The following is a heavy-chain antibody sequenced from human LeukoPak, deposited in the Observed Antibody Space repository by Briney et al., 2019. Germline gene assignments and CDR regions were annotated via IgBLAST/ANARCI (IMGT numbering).Heavy chain of an antibody. CDR1: GYTLTELS. CDR3: ARVGYCSGGSCYSFANYYYYYYMDV. Sequence: ASVKVSCKVSGYTLTELSMHWVRQAPGKGLEWMGGFDPEDGETIYAQKFQGRVTTTEDTSTDTAYMELSSPRSEDTAVYYCARVGYCSGGSCYSFANYYYYYYMDVWGKGTTVTVSS. D-gene: IGHD2-15*01. J-gene: IGHJ6*03. V-gene: IGHV1-24*01. CDR2: FDPEDGET.